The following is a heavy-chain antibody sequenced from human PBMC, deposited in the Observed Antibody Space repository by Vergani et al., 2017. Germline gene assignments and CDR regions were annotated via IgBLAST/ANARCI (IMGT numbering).Heavy chain of an antibody. Sequence: QVQLQQWGAGLLKPSETLSLTCAVYGGSFSGYYWSWIRQPPGKGLEWIGEINHSGSTNYNPSLKSRVTISVDTSKNQFSLKLSSVTAADTAVYYCARGGTTPYRGHLANPHFDYWGQGTLVTVSS. D-gene: IGHD2-2*01. CDR2: INHSGST. CDR1: GGSFSGYY. CDR3: ARGGTTPYRGHLANPHFDY. J-gene: IGHJ4*02. V-gene: IGHV4-34*01.